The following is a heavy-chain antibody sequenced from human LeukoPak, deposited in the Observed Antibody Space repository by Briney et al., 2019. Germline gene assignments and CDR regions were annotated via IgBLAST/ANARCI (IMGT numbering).Heavy chain of an antibody. CDR2: INPNSGDT. Sequence: ASVKVSCKPSGYSFTAYYMHLVRQAPGQGLEWMGWINPNSGDTKYAQNFQDRVTMTWDTSVSTAYMELSSLTSDDTAVYYCASKGAGYCRSTMCQGAFDIWGQGSMVIVSS. V-gene: IGHV1-2*02. D-gene: IGHD2-2*01. CDR1: GYSFTAYY. J-gene: IGHJ3*02. CDR3: ASKGAGYCRSTMCQGAFDI.